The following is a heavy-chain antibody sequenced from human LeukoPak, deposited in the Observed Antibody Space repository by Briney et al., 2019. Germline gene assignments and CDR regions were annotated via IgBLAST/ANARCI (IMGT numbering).Heavy chain of an antibody. D-gene: IGHD3-9*01. J-gene: IGHJ4*02. Sequence: SETLSLTCAVYGGSFSGYYWSWIRQPPGKELEWIGYIYYSGSTKYNPSLKSQVIISVDTSKNQFSLKLSSVTAADTAVYYCARHSLILTGYPCDSWGQGTLVTVSS. V-gene: IGHV4-59*08. CDR2: IYYSGST. CDR1: GGSFSGYY. CDR3: ARHSLILTGYPCDS.